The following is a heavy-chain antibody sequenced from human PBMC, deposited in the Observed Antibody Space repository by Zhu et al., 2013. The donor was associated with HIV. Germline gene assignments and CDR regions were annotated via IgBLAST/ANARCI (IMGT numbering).Heavy chain of an antibody. CDR3: ARGRPMATILS. D-gene: IGHD5-12*01. J-gene: IGHJ4*02. V-gene: IGHV4-39*07. Sequence: QVQLQESGPGLVKPSETLSLTCTVSGGSISSSSYYWGWIRQPPGKGLEWLGSIYYSGSTYYNPSLKSRVTISVDTSKNQFSLKLSSVTAADTAVYYCARGRPMATILSWGQGTLLTVSS. CDR1: GGSISSSSYY. CDR2: IYYSGST.